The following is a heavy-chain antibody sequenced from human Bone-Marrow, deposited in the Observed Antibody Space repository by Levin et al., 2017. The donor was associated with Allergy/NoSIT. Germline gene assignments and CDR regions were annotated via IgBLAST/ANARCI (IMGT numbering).Heavy chain of an antibody. Sequence: GSLRLSCTASGFTLSNNPIHWVRQAPGKGLEYVSAIGSDGSTYYADSVKDRFTISRDNSKNTIYLQMGSLRAEDVALYYCAREAYSSGRAGIFDIWGQGTMVTVSS. V-gene: IGHV3-64*02. CDR3: AREAYSSGRAGIFDI. D-gene: IGHD3-22*01. CDR1: GFTLSNNP. J-gene: IGHJ3*02. CDR2: IGSDGST.